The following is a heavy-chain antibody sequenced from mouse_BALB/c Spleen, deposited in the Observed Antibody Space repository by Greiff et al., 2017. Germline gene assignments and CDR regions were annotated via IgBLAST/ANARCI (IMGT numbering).Heavy chain of an antibody. V-gene: IGHV3-2*02. CDR1: GYSITSDYA. CDR2: ISYSGST. D-gene: IGHD2-1*01. J-gene: IGHJ4*01. Sequence: DVKLQESGPGLVKPSQSLSLTCTVTGYSITSDYAWNWIRQFPGNKLEWMGYISYSGSTSYNPSLKSRISITRDTSKNQFFLQLNSVTTEDTATYYCARYYGNYHYYAMDYWGQGTSVTVSS. CDR3: ARYYGNYHYYAMDY.